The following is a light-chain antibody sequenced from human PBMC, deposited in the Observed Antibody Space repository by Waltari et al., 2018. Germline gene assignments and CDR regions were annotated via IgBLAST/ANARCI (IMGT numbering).Light chain of an antibody. CDR3: CSYAGSTTLV. V-gene: IGLV2-23*01. CDR2: EGS. CDR1: SSDVGSYNL. J-gene: IGLJ2*01. Sequence: QSALTQPASVSGSPGQSITISCTGTSSDVGSYNLVSWYQQHPGKAPKLTIYEGSKRPSRVFMLYAASKSDSTASLTISGLQAEDEADYYCCSYAGSTTLVFGGGTKLTVL.